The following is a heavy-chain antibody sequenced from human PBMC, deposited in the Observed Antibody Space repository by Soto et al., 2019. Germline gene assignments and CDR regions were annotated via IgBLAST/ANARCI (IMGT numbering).Heavy chain of an antibody. J-gene: IGHJ4*02. CDR1: GFTFSSYS. Sequence: GGSLRLSCAASGFTFSSYSMNWVRQAPGKGLEWVSSISSSSSYIYYADSVKGRFTISRDNAKNSLYLQMNSLRAEGTAVYYCARDMYYYDSSPFDYWGQGTLVTVSS. CDR3: ARDMYYYDSSPFDY. D-gene: IGHD3-22*01. CDR2: ISSSSSYI. V-gene: IGHV3-21*01.